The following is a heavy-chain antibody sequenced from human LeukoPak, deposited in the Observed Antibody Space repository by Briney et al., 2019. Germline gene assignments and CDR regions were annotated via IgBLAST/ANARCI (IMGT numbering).Heavy chain of an antibody. CDR1: AYSSSSGYY. D-gene: IGHD5-24*01. Sequence: PSETLSRTCTVSAYSSSSGYYWGWIRQPPGKGLEWIGSIFDSGSTYYKPSLKSRVTIAVDTSKNHFSLNLTSVTAGDTPVYYCARGRIDGYDRQHPEVIDMWGQGPVVSVSS. J-gene: IGHJ3*02. CDR3: ARGRIDGYDRQHPEVIDM. CDR2: IFDSGST. V-gene: IGHV4-38-2*02.